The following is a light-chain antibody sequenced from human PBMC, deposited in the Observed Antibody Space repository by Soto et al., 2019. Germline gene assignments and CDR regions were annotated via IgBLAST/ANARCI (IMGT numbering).Light chain of an antibody. Sequence: IGLTQSAGTLSLSPGERATLSCRASQSAXSSYLAWYQQRPGQAPRLLXDGASSRATGSPDRLSGSGSGTDFTLPINRLDPEDFAVYYCQQYGSAPRTFGGGTKVDIK. V-gene: IGKV3-20*01. J-gene: IGKJ4*01. CDR2: GAS. CDR3: QQYGSAPRT. CDR1: QSAXSSY.